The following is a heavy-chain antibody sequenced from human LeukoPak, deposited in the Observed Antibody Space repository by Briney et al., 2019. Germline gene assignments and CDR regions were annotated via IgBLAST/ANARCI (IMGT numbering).Heavy chain of an antibody. Sequence: GGSLRLSCAASGFTFSSYAMSWVRQAPGKGLEGVAVISGGGGSTYYEDSVKGRFTISSDSSKNTLYLQMNSMRAEDTALYYCAKSGSGNYYDRFDYWGQGTLITVSS. CDR1: GFTFSSYA. CDR2: ISGGGGST. V-gene: IGHV3-23*01. D-gene: IGHD3-10*01. J-gene: IGHJ4*02. CDR3: AKSGSGNYYDRFDY.